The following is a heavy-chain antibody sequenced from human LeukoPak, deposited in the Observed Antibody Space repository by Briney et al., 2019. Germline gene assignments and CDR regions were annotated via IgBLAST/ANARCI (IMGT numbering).Heavy chain of an antibody. J-gene: IGHJ6*03. CDR1: GYSFTSYW. V-gene: IGHV5-51*01. D-gene: IGHD2-8*01. CDR2: IYPGDSDT. CDR3: ARHSPNDYYYMED. Sequence: GESLKISCEGSGYSFTSYWIGWVRQMPGKGLEWMGIIYPGDSDTRYSPSFQGQVTISADKSISTAYLQWSSLKASDTAMYYCARHSPNDYYYMEDWGKGTTVTVSS.